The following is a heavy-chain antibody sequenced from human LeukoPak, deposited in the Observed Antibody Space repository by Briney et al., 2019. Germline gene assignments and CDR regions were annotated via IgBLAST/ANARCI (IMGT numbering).Heavy chain of an antibody. Sequence: GGSLRLSCAASGFTFSTYTIHWVRQTPGKGLEWVSAINWNGVSTAYEDSVKGRFTISRDNAKNSLYLQMNSLRAEDTALYYCARHYKTSYYEWFDFWGQGTLVTVSS. CDR2: INWNGVST. D-gene: IGHD3-3*01. V-gene: IGHV3-20*04. J-gene: IGHJ4*02. CDR3: ARHYKTSYYEWFDF. CDR1: GFTFSTYT.